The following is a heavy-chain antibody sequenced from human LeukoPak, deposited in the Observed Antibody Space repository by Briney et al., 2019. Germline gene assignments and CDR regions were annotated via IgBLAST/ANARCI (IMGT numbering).Heavy chain of an antibody. CDR3: AKDVKWQLLPYYYFDY. V-gene: IGHV3-30*18. D-gene: IGHD2-15*01. CDR1: GFTFSSYG. Sequence: GRSLRLSCAASGFTFSSYGINWVRQAPGKGLEWVAVISYDGSNKYYADSVKGRFTISRDNSKNTLDLQMNSLREEDTAVYYCAKDVKWQLLPYYYFDYWGQGTLVTVSS. J-gene: IGHJ4*02. CDR2: ISYDGSNK.